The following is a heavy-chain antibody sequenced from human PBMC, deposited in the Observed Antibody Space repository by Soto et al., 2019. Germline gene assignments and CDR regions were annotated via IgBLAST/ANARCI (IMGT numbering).Heavy chain of an antibody. CDR2: INAGNGYT. CDR1: GYTFTNYA. D-gene: IGHD3-10*01. CDR3: GRGLLWFGELSPLGP. J-gene: IGHJ5*02. Sequence: ASVKVSWKASGYTFTNYAMHWVRQAPGQRLEWMGWINAGNGYTKYSQKFQGRVTISRDTSASTVYMELSSLRSEDTAVYYCGRGLLWFGELSPLGPWGQGTLITVSS. V-gene: IGHV1-3*01.